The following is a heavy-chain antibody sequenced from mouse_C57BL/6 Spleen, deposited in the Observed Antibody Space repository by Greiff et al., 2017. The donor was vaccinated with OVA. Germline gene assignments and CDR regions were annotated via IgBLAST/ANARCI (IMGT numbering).Heavy chain of an antibody. Sequence: VQLVESGAELVRPGTSVKVSCKASGYAFTNYLIAWVKQRPGQGLEWIGVINPGSGGTNYNEKFKGKATLTADKSSSTAYMQLSSLTSEDSAVYFCARAYDYDVGNWFAYWGQGTLVTVSA. J-gene: IGHJ3*01. CDR2: INPGSGGT. CDR3: ARAYDYDVGNWFAY. V-gene: IGHV1-54*01. CDR1: GYAFTNYL. D-gene: IGHD2-4*01.